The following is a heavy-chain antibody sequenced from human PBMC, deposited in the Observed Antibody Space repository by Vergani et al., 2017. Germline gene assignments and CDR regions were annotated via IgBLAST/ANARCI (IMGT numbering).Heavy chain of an antibody. Sequence: QVQLQESGPGLVKPSQTLSLTCTVSGGSISSGGYYWSWIRQHPGKGLEWIGYIYYSGSTYYNPSLKSRVTISVDTSKNQFSLKLSSVTAADTAVYYCARDLNLEDIVVVPAATPNVDCWGQGTLVTVSS. V-gene: IGHV4-31*03. CDR1: GGSISSGGYY. CDR3: ARDLNLEDIVVVPAATPNVDC. J-gene: IGHJ4*02. CDR2: IYYSGST. D-gene: IGHD2-2*01.